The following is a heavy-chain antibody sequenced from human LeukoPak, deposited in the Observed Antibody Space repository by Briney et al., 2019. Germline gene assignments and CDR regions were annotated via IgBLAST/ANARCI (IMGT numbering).Heavy chain of an antibody. CDR3: ARQPRCTPKVDY. CDR2: INDSGTT. V-gene: IGHV4-34*01. D-gene: IGHD4/OR15-4a*01. CDR1: GGSFSGYY. J-gene: IGHJ4*02. Sequence: PSETLSLTCAVYGGSFSGYYWSWIRQPPGKGLEWIGEINDSGTTNYNPSLKSRGTISVDTSKNQFSLKLRSVTAADTGVYYCARQPRCTPKVDYWGQGTLVTVSS.